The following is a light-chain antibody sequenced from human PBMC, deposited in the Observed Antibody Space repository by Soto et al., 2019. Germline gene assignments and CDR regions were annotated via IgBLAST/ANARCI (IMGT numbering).Light chain of an antibody. Sequence: GAEIPVDAVIISCSGGSSNIGTNAVNWYQQLPGTAPKLLIYNNNQRPSGVPDRFSGSQSGTSASLAISGLQSEDAADYYCAAWDDSLNGYVFGTGTKVTVL. CDR3: AAWDDSLNGYV. CDR2: NNN. CDR1: SSNIGTNA. J-gene: IGLJ1*01. V-gene: IGLV1-44*01.